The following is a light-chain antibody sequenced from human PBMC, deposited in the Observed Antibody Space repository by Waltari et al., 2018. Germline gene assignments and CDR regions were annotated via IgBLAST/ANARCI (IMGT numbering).Light chain of an antibody. CDR1: QDISSA. CDR3: QQFNTYPYT. J-gene: IGKJ2*01. V-gene: IGKV1-13*02. CDR2: DAS. Sequence: AIQLTQSPSSLSASVGDSVTITCRASQDISSALAWYQQGPGKAPKLLIYDASSLESGVPSRFSGSGSGTDFTLTISSLQPEDFATYYCQQFNTYPYTFGQGTKLEIK.